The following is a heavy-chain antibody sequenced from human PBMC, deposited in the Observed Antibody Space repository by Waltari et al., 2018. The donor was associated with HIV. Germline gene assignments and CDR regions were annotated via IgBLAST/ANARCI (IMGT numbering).Heavy chain of an antibody. CDR3: AKAAGSAWGYY. CDR1: CGSFKSFG. CDR2: INHSGGT. V-gene: IGHV4-34*01. J-gene: IGHJ4*02. Sequence: QVQLQQWGAGLLKPSETLSPTCAVHCGSFKSFGWGRTRPAPGKGLEWIGEINHSGGTNSNPSLRSRVTLSVDTSKNLLSLKLSSVTAADTAVYYCAKAAGSAWGYYWGQGTLVTVSS. D-gene: IGHD3-10*01.